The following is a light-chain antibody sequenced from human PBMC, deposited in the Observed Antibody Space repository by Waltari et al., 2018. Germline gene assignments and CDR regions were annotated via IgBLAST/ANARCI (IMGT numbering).Light chain of an antibody. CDR2: DTS. CDR3: LLSYSGARPMV. J-gene: IGLJ2*01. Sequence: QAVVTQEPSLTVSPGGTVTLTCGSSTGAVTSGHYPYWFPQKPGQAPRTLIYDTSNKHSWTPARFSGSLLGGKAALTLSGAQPEDEAEYYCLLSYSGARPMVFGGGTKLTVL. V-gene: IGLV7-46*01. CDR1: TGAVTSGHY.